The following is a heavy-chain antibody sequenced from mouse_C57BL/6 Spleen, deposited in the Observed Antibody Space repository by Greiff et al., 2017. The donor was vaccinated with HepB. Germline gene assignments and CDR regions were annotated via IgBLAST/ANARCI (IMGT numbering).Heavy chain of an antibody. J-gene: IGHJ1*03. D-gene: IGHD1-1*01. CDR1: GFTFSDYG. Sequence: EVNLVESGGGLVKPGGSLKLSCAASGFTFSDYGMHWVRQAPEKGLEWVAYISSGSSTIYYADTVKGRFTISRDNAKNTLFLQMTSLRSEDTAMYYCARQGSSEYFDVWGTGTTVTVSS. CDR3: ARQGSSEYFDV. V-gene: IGHV5-17*01. CDR2: ISSGSSTI.